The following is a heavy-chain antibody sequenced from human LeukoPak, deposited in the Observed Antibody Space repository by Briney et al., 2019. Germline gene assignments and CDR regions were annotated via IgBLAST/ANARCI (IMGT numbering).Heavy chain of an antibody. D-gene: IGHD6-13*01. V-gene: IGHV4-59*01. CDR3: ASSDSSRDYFDY. J-gene: IGHJ4*02. CDR1: GGSISSYY. Sequence: SETLSLTCTVSGGSISSYYWSWIRQPPQQGLEWIGNIYYSGSTNYNPSLKSRGTISVDTSKNQFSLKLSSVTAADTAVYYCASSDSSRDYFDYWGQGTLVTVSS. CDR2: IYYSGST.